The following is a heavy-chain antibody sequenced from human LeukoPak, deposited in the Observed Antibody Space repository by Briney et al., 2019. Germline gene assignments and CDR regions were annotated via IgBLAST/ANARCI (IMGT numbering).Heavy chain of an antibody. D-gene: IGHD3-9*01. V-gene: IGHV3-11*01. Sequence: GGALRLSCAASGFTFSDYNMNWVRQAPGKGVERVSYLTNCGSTIHHADSVKGRFTISRDNDKKTLYLQMNSLRAEDTAVYYCARSIGLTGGGVDVWGQGTTVTVSS. CDR1: GFTFSDYN. CDR2: LTNCGSTI. CDR3: ARSIGLTGGGVDV. J-gene: IGHJ6*02.